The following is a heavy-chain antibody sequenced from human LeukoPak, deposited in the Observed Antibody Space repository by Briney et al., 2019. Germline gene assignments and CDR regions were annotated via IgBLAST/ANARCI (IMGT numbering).Heavy chain of an antibody. Sequence: ASVKVSCKASGYTFTSYDINWVRQATGQGLEWMGWINPNSGGTNYAQKFQGRVTMTRDTSISTAYMELSRLRSDDTAVYYCARGVVGATTEYDYWGQGTLVTVSS. J-gene: IGHJ4*02. V-gene: IGHV1-2*02. CDR1: GYTFTSYD. CDR3: ARGVVGATTEYDY. CDR2: INPNSGGT. D-gene: IGHD1-26*01.